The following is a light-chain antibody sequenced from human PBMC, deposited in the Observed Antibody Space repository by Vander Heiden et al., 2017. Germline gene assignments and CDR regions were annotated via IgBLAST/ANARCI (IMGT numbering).Light chain of an antibody. V-gene: IGLV1-51*01. CDR3: GAWDSSLSVVL. CDR1: SSNIGYNS. J-gene: IGLJ3*02. Sequence: QSVLTPPPSVSAAPRQKVTISCSGGSSNIGYNSVSWYQQLPGTAPKFLIYDNNKRPSGIPDRFSGSKSGTSATLDITGLQTGDEAGYYCGAWDSSLSVVLFGGGTKLTVL. CDR2: DNN.